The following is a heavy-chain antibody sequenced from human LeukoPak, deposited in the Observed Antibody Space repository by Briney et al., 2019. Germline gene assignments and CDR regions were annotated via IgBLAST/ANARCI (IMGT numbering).Heavy chain of an antibody. CDR1: GYSFTSYW. CDR2: IYPGDSDT. CDR3: ARLKGPYYYYYGMDV. V-gene: IGHV5-51*01. Sequence: GESLEISLKGSGYSFTSYWIGWVRPMPGKGLEWMGIIYPGDSDTRYSPSFQGQVTISADKSISTAYLQWSSLKASDTAMYYCARLKGPYYYYYGMDVWGQGTTVTVSS. J-gene: IGHJ6*02.